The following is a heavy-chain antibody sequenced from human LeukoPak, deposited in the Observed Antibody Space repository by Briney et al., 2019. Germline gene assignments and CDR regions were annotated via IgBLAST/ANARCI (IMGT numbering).Heavy chain of an antibody. CDR2: IRSKAYGGTT. Sequence: GGSLRLSCAASGFTFSSYAMSWVRQAPGKGLEWVGFIRSKAYGGTTEYAASVKGRFTISRDDSKSIAYLQMNSLKTEDTAVYYCTRDPLRGDYYYYYGMDVWGQGTTVTVSS. D-gene: IGHD3-10*01. V-gene: IGHV3-49*04. J-gene: IGHJ6*02. CDR1: GFTFSSYA. CDR3: TRDPLRGDYYYYYGMDV.